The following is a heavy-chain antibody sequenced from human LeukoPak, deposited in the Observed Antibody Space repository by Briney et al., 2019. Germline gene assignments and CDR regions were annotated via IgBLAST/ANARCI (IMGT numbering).Heavy chain of an antibody. CDR1: GFFLRHYS. V-gene: IGHV3-23*01. CDR3: AKDKEVYYYDSSGFDY. Sequence: GGSLRLSCGASGFFLRHYSVNWVRQARGKGVEGGAGISGSGAGTYYADSVKGRFTISRDNAKNSLYLQMNRLRAEDTALYYCAKDKEVYYYDSSGFDYWGQGTLVTVSS. J-gene: IGHJ4*02. CDR2: ISGSGAGT. D-gene: IGHD3-22*01.